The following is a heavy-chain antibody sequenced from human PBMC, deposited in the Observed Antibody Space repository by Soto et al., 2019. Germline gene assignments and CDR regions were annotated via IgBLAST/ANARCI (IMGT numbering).Heavy chain of an antibody. Sequence: TLSLTCAVSGGSISSGGYSWSWIRQPPGKGLEWIGYIYHSGSTYYNPSLKSRVTISVDRSKNQFSLKLSSVTAADTAVYYCARGLGYCISTSCYLGSYGMDVWGQGTTVTVSS. J-gene: IGHJ6*02. CDR3: ARGLGYCISTSCYLGSYGMDV. V-gene: IGHV4-30-2*01. CDR1: GGSISSGGYS. D-gene: IGHD2-2*01. CDR2: IYHSGST.